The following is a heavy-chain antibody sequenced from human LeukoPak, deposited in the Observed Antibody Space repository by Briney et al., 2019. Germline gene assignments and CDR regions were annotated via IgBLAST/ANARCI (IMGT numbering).Heavy chain of an antibody. CDR2: INSDGRRT. CDR3: AREVEVVPATMGAYYYYYMGV. D-gene: IGHD2-2*01. Sequence: GGSLRLSCAASGFTISNHWMHWVRQAPGKGLVWVSRINSDGRRTSYADSVKGRFTISRDNAKNTLYLQMNSLRPDDTAVYYCAREVEVVPATMGAYYYYYMGVWGKGTTVTVSS. J-gene: IGHJ6*03. CDR1: GFTISNHW. V-gene: IGHV3-74*01.